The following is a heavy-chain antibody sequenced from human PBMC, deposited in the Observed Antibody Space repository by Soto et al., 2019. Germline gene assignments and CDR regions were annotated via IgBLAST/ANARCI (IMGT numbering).Heavy chain of an antibody. CDR3: ARGTVXTHFDY. V-gene: IGHV1-3*05. J-gene: IGHJ4*02. D-gene: IGHD4-17*01. Sequence: QVQLVQSGAEEKKPGASVKVSCKASGYTFTSYAMHWVRQAPGQRLEWMGWINAGNGNTKYSQKFQGRVTITRDTXXXXXXXXXXXXXXXXXXXYXCARGTVXTHFDYWGQGTLVTVSS. CDR1: GYTFTSYA. CDR2: INAGNGNT.